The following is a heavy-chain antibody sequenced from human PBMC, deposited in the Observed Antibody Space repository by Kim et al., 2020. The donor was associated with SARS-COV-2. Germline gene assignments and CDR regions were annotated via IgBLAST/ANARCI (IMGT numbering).Heavy chain of an antibody. Sequence: SETLSLTCTVSGGSISSSSYYWGWIRQPPGKGLEWIGSIYYSGSTYYNPSLKRRATRSVDTPKNQFSLKLSSVTAADTAEYYCARHTSSGWYLSIGFWFDLWGQGTLVTVSS. V-gene: IGHV4-39*01. CDR1: GGSISSSSYY. CDR2: IYYSGST. CDR3: ARHTSSGWYLSIGFWFDL. D-gene: IGHD6-19*01. J-gene: IGHJ5*02.